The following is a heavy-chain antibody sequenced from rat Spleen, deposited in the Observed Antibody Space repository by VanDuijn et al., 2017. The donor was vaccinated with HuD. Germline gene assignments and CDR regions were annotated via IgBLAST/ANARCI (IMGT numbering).Heavy chain of an antibody. CDR2: LKAKSNNYAT. CDR3: AGGPYYFDY. V-gene: IGHV6-6*01. CDR1: GFTFSTAW. Sequence: EVQVLESGGGLVQPGNSLKLSCATSGFTFSTAWMYWYRQFPEKRLEWVARLKAKSNNYATDYTESVKGRFTISRDDAKSSIYLQMNNLKEEDTAIYYCAGGPYYFDYWGQGVMVTVSS. J-gene: IGHJ2*01.